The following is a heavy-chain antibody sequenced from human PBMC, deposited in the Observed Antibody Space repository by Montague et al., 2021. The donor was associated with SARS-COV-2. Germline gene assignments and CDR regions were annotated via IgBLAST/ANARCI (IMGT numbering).Heavy chain of an antibody. CDR2: IYDRGST. J-gene: IGHJ3*02. V-gene: IGHV4-39*02. CDR1: GGSISSSNYY. CDR3: ARRGRKLLPVATTIGGFDI. Sequence: SETLSLTCTVSGGSISSSNYYWDWIRQPPGKGLEWIGSIYDRGSTYYNPSLKSRVTISVDTSKNHFSLKLSSVTAADTAAYYCARRGRKLLPVATTIGGFDIWGQGTMVTVSS. D-gene: IGHD5-12*01.